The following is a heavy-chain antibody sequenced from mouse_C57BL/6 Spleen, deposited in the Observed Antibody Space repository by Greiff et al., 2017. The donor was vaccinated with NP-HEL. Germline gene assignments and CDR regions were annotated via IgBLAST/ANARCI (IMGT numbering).Heavy chain of an antibody. CDR3: ARKADGYYAMDY. CDR2: ISSGSSTL. J-gene: IGHJ4*01. V-gene: IGHV5-17*01. CDR1: GFTFSDSG. D-gene: IGHD2-3*01. Sequence: EVQLVESGGGLVKPGGSLKLSCAASGFTFSDSGMHWVRQAPETGLQWVAYISSGSSTLSYAATVKGRFTISRDNAKNTLFLQMTSLRSEDTAMYYCARKADGYYAMDYWGQGTSVTVSS.